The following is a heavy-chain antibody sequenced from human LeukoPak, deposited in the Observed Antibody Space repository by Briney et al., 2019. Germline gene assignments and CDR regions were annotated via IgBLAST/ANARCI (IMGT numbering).Heavy chain of an antibody. J-gene: IGHJ3*02. V-gene: IGHV4-4*07. CDR1: GGSISSYY. CDR2: IYSSGST. Sequence: SETLSLTCTVSGGSISSYYWSWIRQPAGKGLEWIGRIYSSGSTSYNPSLDSRVRISIDTSKNQFSLKLSSVTAADTAVYYCARRRDFGIFIVKGGAFDIWGHGTMVTVSS. D-gene: IGHD3-9*01. CDR3: ARRRDFGIFIVKGGAFDI.